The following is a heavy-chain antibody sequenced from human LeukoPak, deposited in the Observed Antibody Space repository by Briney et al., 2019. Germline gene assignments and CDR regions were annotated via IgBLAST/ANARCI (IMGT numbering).Heavy chain of an antibody. Sequence: PGGSLRLSCAASGFTFSSYGMHWVRQAPGKGLVWVSRINSDGSSTSYADSVKGRFTISRDNAKNTLYLQMNSLRAEDTAVYYCARAGYSYGPLGVWGKGTTVTVSS. CDR3: ARAGYSYGPLGV. CDR2: INSDGSST. V-gene: IGHV3-74*01. D-gene: IGHD5-18*01. J-gene: IGHJ6*04. CDR1: GFTFSSYG.